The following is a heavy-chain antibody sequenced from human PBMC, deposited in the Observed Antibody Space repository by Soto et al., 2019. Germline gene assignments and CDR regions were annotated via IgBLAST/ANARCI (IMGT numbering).Heavy chain of an antibody. CDR3: ARDREYSYGYSVANIPGRDYYGMDV. J-gene: IGHJ6*02. CDR2: IYYSGST. CDR1: GGSISSGDYY. Sequence: PSETLSLTCTVSGGSISSGDYYWSWIRQPPGKGLEWIGYIYYSGSTYYNPSLKSRVTISVDTSKNQFSLKLSSVTAADTAVYYCARDREYSYGYSVANIPGRDYYGMDVWGQGTTVTVSS. D-gene: IGHD5-18*01. V-gene: IGHV4-30-4*01.